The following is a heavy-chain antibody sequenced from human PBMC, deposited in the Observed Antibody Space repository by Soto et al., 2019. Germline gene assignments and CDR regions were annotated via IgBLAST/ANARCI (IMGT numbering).Heavy chain of an antibody. CDR3: ARQESDYYYYGMDV. J-gene: IGHJ6*02. CDR1: GYTFTGYY. V-gene: IGHV1-2*02. Sequence: ASVKVSCKASGYTFTGYYMHWVRQAPGQGLEWMGWINPNSGGTNYAQKFQGRVTMTRDTSISTAYMELSRLRSDDTAVYYGARQESDYYYYGMDVWGQGTTVTVSS. CDR2: INPNSGGT.